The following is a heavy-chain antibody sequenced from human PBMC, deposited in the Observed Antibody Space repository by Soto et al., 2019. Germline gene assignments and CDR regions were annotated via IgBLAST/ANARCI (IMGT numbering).Heavy chain of an antibody. Sequence: SETLSLACTVSGGSISSSSYYWGWIRQPPGKGLEWIGSIYYSGSTYYNPSLKSRVTISVDTSKNQFSLKLSSVTAADTAVYYCAGHSSSGWYDYYYGMDVWGQGTTVTVSS. CDR2: IYYSGST. CDR1: GGSISSSSYY. V-gene: IGHV4-39*01. J-gene: IGHJ6*02. D-gene: IGHD6-19*01. CDR3: AGHSSSGWYDYYYGMDV.